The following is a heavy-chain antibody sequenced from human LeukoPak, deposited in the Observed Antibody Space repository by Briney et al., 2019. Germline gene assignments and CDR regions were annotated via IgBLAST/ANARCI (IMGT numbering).Heavy chain of an antibody. CDR3: AKESRYNWNDGSYYFDY. CDR2: IIPIFGTA. CDR1: GGTFSSYA. Sequence: VKVSFKASGGTFSSYAISWVRQAPGQGLEWMGGIIPIFGTANYAQKFQGRVTITADESTSTAYMELSSLRSEDTAVYYCAKESRYNWNDGSYYFDYWGQGTLVTVSS. V-gene: IGHV1-69*13. D-gene: IGHD1-1*01. J-gene: IGHJ4*02.